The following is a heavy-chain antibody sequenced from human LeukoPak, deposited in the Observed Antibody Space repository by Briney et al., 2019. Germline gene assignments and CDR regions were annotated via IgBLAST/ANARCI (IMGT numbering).Heavy chain of an antibody. CDR1: GYTFTGYY. V-gene: IGHV1-2*02. CDR2: INPNSGGT. Sequence: GASVKVSFKASGYTFTGYYMHWVRQAPGQGLEWMGWINPNSGGTNYAQKFQGRVTMTRDTSISTAYMELSRLRSDDTAVYYCARDQTFGDILTGHFDYWGQGTLATVSS. D-gene: IGHD3-9*01. CDR3: ARDQTFGDILTGHFDY. J-gene: IGHJ4*02.